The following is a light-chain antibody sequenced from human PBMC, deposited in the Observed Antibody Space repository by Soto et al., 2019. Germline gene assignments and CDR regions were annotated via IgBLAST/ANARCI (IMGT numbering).Light chain of an antibody. CDR3: QHYGSSPPYS. J-gene: IGKJ2*03. CDR1: QSVSSS. CDR2: GAS. Sequence: EIVITQTPATLSVSPGERATLSCRASQSVSSSWAWYQQKPGQAPRLLIYGASTRATGIPARFSGSGSGTEFSLTISSLQSEDFAVYYCQHYGSSPPYSFGQGTKVDIK. V-gene: IGKV3-15*01.